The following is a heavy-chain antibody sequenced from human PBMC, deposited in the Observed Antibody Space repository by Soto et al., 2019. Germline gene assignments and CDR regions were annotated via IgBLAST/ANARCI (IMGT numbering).Heavy chain of an antibody. J-gene: IGHJ4*02. V-gene: IGHV3-48*03. Sequence: SLRLSCSASVFTFSSYEMNWVRQAPGKGLEWVSYISSSGSTIYYADSVKGRFTISRDNAKNSLYLQMNSLRAEDTAVYYCARARSRPAYFDYWGQGTLVTVSS. CDR2: ISSSGSTI. CDR3: ARARSRPAYFDY. D-gene: IGHD2-15*01. CDR1: VFTFSSYE.